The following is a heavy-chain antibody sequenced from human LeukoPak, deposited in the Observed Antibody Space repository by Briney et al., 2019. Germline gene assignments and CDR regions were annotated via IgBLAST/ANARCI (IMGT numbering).Heavy chain of an antibody. V-gene: IGHV3-20*04. Sequence: GGSLRLSCPASGFTFEDYGMTWVRQAPGKGLEWVSGINWNGGSTGYADSVKGRFTISRDNAKNSLYLQMNSLRAEDTAFYYCARVASRTYGDYSDYWGQGTLVTVSS. D-gene: IGHD4-17*01. J-gene: IGHJ4*02. CDR2: INWNGGST. CDR1: GFTFEDYG. CDR3: ARVASRTYGDYSDY.